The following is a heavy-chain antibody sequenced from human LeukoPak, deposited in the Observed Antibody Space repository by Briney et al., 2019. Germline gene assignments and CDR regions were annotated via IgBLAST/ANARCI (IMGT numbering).Heavy chain of an antibody. CDR2: ISSSSSYI. J-gene: IGHJ3*02. Sequence: GGSLRLSCAASGFTLSSYSMNWVRQAPGKGLEWVSSISSSSSYIYYADSVKGRFTISRDNAKNSLYLQMNSLRAEDTAVYYCARDVSGSYLNDAFDIWGQGTMVTVSS. CDR1: GFTLSSYS. V-gene: IGHV3-21*01. CDR3: ARDVSGSYLNDAFDI. D-gene: IGHD1-26*01.